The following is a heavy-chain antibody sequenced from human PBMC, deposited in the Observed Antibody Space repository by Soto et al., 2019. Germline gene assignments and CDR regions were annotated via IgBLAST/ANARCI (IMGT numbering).Heavy chain of an antibody. V-gene: IGHV4-39*01. J-gene: IGHJ4*02. CDR2: IYYSGST. D-gene: IGHD2-15*01. CDR3: ARQTLIGYCSGGSCYPYFDY. Sequence: SETLSLTCTVSVGSISSSSYYWGWIRQPPGKGLEWIGSIYYSGSTYYNPSLKSRVTISVDTSKNQFSLKLSSVTAADTAVYYCARQTLIGYCSGGSCYPYFDYWGQGTLVTVSS. CDR1: VGSISSSSYY.